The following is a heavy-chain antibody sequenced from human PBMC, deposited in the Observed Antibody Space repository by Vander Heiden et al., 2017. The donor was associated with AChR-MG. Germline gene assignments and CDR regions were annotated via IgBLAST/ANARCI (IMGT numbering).Heavy chain of an antibody. CDR2: ISGSGGST. D-gene: IGHD3-22*01. Sequence: EVQLLESGGGLVQPGGSLRLSCAASGFTFSSYAMSWVRQAPGKGLEWVSAISGSGGSTFYADSLKGRFTISRDNSKNTLYLQMNSLRAEDTAVYYCAKDRVNSIPFDYWGQGTLVTVSS. V-gene: IGHV3-23*01. CDR3: AKDRVNSIPFDY. J-gene: IGHJ4*02. CDR1: GFTFSSYA.